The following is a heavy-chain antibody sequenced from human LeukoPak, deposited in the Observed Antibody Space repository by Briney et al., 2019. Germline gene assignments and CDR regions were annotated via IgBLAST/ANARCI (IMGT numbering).Heavy chain of an antibody. CDR3: ARELVGGYFDY. V-gene: IGHV1-46*01. D-gene: IGHD1-26*01. Sequence: GASVKVSCKASGYTFTSYYIHWVRQAPGQGLEWMGVTYPSGGGTSYPQKFQGRVTMTRDTSTSTVYMELSSLRSDDTAVYYCARELVGGYFDYWGQGTLVTVSS. J-gene: IGHJ4*02. CDR2: TYPSGGGT. CDR1: GYTFTSYY.